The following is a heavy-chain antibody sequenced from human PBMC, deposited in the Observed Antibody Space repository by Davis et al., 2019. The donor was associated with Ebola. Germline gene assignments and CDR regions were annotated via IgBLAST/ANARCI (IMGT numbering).Heavy chain of an antibody. CDR1: GGSFSGYY. Sequence: MPSETLSLTCAVYGGSFSGYYWSWIRQPPGKGLEWIGEINHSGSTNYNPSLKSRVTISVDTSKNQFSLKLSSVTAADTAVYYCARVDYDFWSGYYTANWFDPWGQGTLVTVSS. CDR3: ARVDYDFWSGYYTANWFDP. J-gene: IGHJ5*02. CDR2: INHSGST. V-gene: IGHV4-34*01. D-gene: IGHD3-3*01.